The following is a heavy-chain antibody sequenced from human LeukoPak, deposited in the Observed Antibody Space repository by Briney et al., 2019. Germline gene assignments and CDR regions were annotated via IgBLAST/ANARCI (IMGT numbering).Heavy chain of an antibody. Sequence: PSETLSLTCAVYGGSFSGYYCGSIRQPPGKGLEWIGEINQSGSTNYTPSFKIRVTIPVDPPKSRFSPKLSSVTAADTAVYYCAGGTRLLRSRYSDCSSQGTLVTASS. J-gene: IGHJ4*02. CDR2: INQSGST. D-gene: IGHD1-26*01. V-gene: IGHV4-34*01. CDR3: AGGTRLLRSRYSDC. CDR1: GGSFSGYY.